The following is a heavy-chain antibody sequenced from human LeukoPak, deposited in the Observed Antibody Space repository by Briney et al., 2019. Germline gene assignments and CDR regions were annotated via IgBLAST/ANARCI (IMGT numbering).Heavy chain of an antibody. J-gene: IGHJ4*02. D-gene: IGHD6-13*01. CDR3: ARDVEEQQLVDY. CDR1: GFTFSSYW. CDR2: IKQDGSEN. V-gene: IGHV3-7*01. Sequence: GGTLSLSCAASGFTFSSYWMSWVRQAPGKGLEWVANIKQDGSENYYVDSVKGRFTISRDNAKNSLYLQMNSLRAEDTAVYYCARDVEEQQLVDYWGQGTLVTVSS.